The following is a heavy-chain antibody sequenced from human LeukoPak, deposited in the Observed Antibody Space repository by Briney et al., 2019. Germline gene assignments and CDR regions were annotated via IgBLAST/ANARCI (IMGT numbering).Heavy chain of an antibody. CDR1: GDSVSSNSAT. Sequence: SQTLSLTCAISGDSVSSNSATWDWIRQSPSRGLEWLGRTYYRSKRYNDYAVSVKSLITINPDTSKNQFSLHLNSVTPEDTAVYYCARVGRSGADYEYWGQGTLVTVSS. CDR3: ARVGRSGADYEY. J-gene: IGHJ4*02. CDR2: TYYRSKRYN. V-gene: IGHV6-1*01. D-gene: IGHD1-26*01.